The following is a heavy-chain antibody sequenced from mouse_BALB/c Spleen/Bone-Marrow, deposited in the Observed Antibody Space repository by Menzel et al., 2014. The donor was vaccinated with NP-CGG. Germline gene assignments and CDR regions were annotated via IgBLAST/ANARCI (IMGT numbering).Heavy chain of an antibody. J-gene: IGHJ2*01. CDR3: ARDKGRVFFDY. V-gene: IGHV7-3*02. CDR1: GFTFTDYY. CDR2: IRNKANGYTT. Sequence: EVKLVESGGGLVQPGGSLRLSCATSGFTFTDYYMNWVRQPPGKALEWLSFIRNKANGYTTEYSASVKSRFTISRDNSQNILYLQMNTLRADDSATYYCARDKGRVFFDYWGQGTALTVSS.